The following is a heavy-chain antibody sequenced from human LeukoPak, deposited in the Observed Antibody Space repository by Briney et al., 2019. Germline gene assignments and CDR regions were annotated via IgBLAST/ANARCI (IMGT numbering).Heavy chain of an antibody. Sequence: LTGGSLRLSCAASGFTLSSYEMNWVRQAPGKGLEWVSYISSSGSTIYYADSVKGRFTISRDNAKNSLYLQMNSLRAEDTAVYYCARTGYCSSTSCYADAFDIWGQGTMVTVSS. D-gene: IGHD2-2*01. CDR3: ARTGYCSSTSCYADAFDI. CDR2: ISSSGSTI. J-gene: IGHJ3*02. CDR1: GFTLSSYE. V-gene: IGHV3-48*03.